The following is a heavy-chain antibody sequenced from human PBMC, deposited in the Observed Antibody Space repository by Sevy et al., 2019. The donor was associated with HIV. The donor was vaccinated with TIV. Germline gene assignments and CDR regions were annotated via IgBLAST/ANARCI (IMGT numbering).Heavy chain of an antibody. Sequence: GSLRLSCAASGFTFSSYGMSWVRQAPGKGLEWVSLISGSGGSTNFADSVKGRFTISRDNSKNTLYLQMNSLRAEDTAVYYCAKWGDHDFWSSYSYFDYWGQGALVTVSS. V-gene: IGHV3-23*01. J-gene: IGHJ4*02. CDR3: AKWGDHDFWSSYSYFDY. CDR2: ISGSGGST. D-gene: IGHD3-3*01. CDR1: GFTFSSYG.